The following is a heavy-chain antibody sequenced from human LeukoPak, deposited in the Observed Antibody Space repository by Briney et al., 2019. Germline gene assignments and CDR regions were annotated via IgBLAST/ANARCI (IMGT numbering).Heavy chain of an antibody. J-gene: IGHJ4*02. CDR2: IKSKTDGGTT. Sequence: GGSLRLSCAASGFTFSNAWMSWVRQAPGKGLEWVGRIKSKTDGGTTDYAAPVKGRFTISRDDSKNTLYLQMNSLKTEDTAVYYCTTTGGYSGYDLVYWGQGTLVTVSS. CDR3: TTTGGYSGYDLVY. V-gene: IGHV3-15*01. CDR1: GFTFSNAW. D-gene: IGHD5-12*01.